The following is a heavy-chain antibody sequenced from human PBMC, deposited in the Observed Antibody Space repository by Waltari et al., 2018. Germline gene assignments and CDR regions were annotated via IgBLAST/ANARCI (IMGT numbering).Heavy chain of an antibody. D-gene: IGHD6-25*01. CDR2: VYYTGKT. CDR3: TKSGNSYTNSNFFDP. J-gene: IGHJ5*02. V-gene: IGHV4-39*02. CDR1: GDSMRTTNYY. Sequence: QVQESGPGLVKTSETLSLTCTVSGDSMRTTNYYWAWVRQSPARGLEWLGSVYYTGKTWYNPSLDSRVSLSVDSSKSLFSLRLRSLTAADTAVYFCTKSGNSYTNSNFFDPWGQGLLVTVSS.